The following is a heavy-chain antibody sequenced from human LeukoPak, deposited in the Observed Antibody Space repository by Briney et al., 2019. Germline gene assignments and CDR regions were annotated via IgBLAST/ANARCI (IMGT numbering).Heavy chain of an antibody. CDR3: ARVHYFYGGNSEVYFDY. CDR1: GFTVSSNY. V-gene: IGHV3-66*01. Sequence: GGSLRLSCAASGFTVSSNYMSWVRQAPGKGLEWVSVIYGGSRTLYSDSVKGRFTISRDISKNTVYLQMSNLRAEDTAVYYCARVHYFYGGNSEVYFDYWGQGTLVTVSS. D-gene: IGHD4-23*01. CDR2: IYGGSRT. J-gene: IGHJ4*02.